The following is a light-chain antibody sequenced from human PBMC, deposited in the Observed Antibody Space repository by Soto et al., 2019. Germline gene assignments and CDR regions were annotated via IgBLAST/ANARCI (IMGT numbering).Light chain of an antibody. CDR3: QQYGTSEII. V-gene: IGKV3-20*01. CDR2: DTS. J-gene: IGKJ5*01. Sequence: GLTQSPGTLSLSPFEGATLSCRASQSLTNSFIAWYQQKPGQAPRLLIYDTSIRASGIPDRFSGSGSGTDFTLTISRLEPEDFAVFYCQQYGTSEIIFGQGTRLEIK. CDR1: QSLTNSF.